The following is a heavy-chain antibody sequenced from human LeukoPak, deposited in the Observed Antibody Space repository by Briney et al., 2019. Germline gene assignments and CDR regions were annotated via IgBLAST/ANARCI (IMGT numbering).Heavy chain of an antibody. CDR2: INPNSGGT. CDR3: ARAKVRSGYDYSLGMDV. CDR1: GYTFTGYY. D-gene: IGHD5-12*01. V-gene: IGHV1-2*02. Sequence: GASVKVSCKASGYTFTGYYMHWVRQAPGQGLEWMGWINPNSGGTNYAQKFQGRVTMTRDTSISTAYMELSRLRSDDTAVYYCARAKVRSGYDYSLGMDVWGQGTTVTVSS. J-gene: IGHJ6*02.